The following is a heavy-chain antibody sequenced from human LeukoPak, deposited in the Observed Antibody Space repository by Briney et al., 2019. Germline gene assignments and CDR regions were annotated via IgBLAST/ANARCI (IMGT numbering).Heavy chain of an antibody. CDR2: VFHSGST. CDR1: GGSASSINYY. J-gene: IGHJ6*02. V-gene: IGHV4-61*01. D-gene: IGHD6-19*01. CDR3: ARDVQRWLDLQYYYHGMDV. Sequence: SETLSLTCTVSGGSASSINYYWSWIRQPPGKGLERIGYVFHSGSTNYDPSLKSRVTISVDTSRNQFSLRLSSVTAADTAVYYCARDVQRWLDLQYYYHGMDVWGQGTTVTVS.